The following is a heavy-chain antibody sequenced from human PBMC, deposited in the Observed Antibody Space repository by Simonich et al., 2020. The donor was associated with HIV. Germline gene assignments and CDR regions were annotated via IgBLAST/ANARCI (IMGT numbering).Heavy chain of an antibody. CDR1: GYTFTDYF. CDR3: ARGGGAAGTGDWFDP. D-gene: IGHD6-13*01. Sequence: QVQLVQSGVEVKKPGASVKVSCKASGYTFTDYFMPWVQQAPGQGLAVWDQINPNRGGTKYEQKFQGRVARTRDTAISTAYMGLSRLGSDDTAVYYCARGGGAAGTGDWFDPWGQGTLVTVSS. CDR2: INPNRGGT. J-gene: IGHJ5*02. V-gene: IGHV1-2*06.